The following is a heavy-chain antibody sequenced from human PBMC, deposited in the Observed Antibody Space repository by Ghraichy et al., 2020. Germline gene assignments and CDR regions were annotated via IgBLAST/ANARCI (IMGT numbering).Heavy chain of an antibody. Sequence: GESLNISCAASGFTFSIYGMSWVRQAPGKGLEWLSAISGSGGDTYYADSVKGRFSISRDNSKNTLFLQMNSLRAADTAVYYCAKEMGARYPFDFWGQGTLVTVSS. V-gene: IGHV3-23*01. D-gene: IGHD1-1*01. CDR1: GFTFSIYG. CDR2: ISGSGGDT. J-gene: IGHJ4*02. CDR3: AKEMGARYPFDF.